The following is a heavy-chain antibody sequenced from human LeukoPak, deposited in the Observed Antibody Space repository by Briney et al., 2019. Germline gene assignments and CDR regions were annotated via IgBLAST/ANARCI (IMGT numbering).Heavy chain of an antibody. V-gene: IGHV4-34*01. Sequence: PSETLSLTCPVYGGSFSGYYWSWLRQPPGKGLEWIGEINHSGSTNYNPTLKSRGTISVDTSKNQFSLKLSSVTAADTAVYYCKAVTYLPDYYYYYMDVWGKGTTVTVSS. D-gene: IGHD2-21*02. CDR2: INHSGST. J-gene: IGHJ6*03. CDR1: GGSFSGYY. CDR3: KAVTYLPDYYYYYMDV.